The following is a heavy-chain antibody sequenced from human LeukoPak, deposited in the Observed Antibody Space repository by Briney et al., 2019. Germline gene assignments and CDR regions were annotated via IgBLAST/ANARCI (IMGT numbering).Heavy chain of an antibody. V-gene: IGHV3-33*06. J-gene: IGHJ4*02. CDR1: GFTFSSYG. Sequence: GGSLRLSCAASGFTFSSYGMHWVRQAPGKGLEWVAVIWYDGSNKYYADSVKGRFTISRDNSKNTLYQQMNSLRAEDTAVYYCAKDKPLYSSGWYDYWGQGTLVTVSS. CDR2: IWYDGSNK. D-gene: IGHD6-19*01. CDR3: AKDKPLYSSGWYDY.